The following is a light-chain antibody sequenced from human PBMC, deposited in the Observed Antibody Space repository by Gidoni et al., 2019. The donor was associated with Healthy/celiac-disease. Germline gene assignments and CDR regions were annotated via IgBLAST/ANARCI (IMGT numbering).Light chain of an antibody. J-gene: IGLJ3*02. V-gene: IGLV3-19*01. Sequence: SSELTQDPAVSVALGQTVRITGQGDSLRSYYASWYQQKPGQAPVLVIYGKNNRPSGIPDRFSGSSSGNTASLTITGAQAEDEADYYCNSRDSSGNPWVFGGGTKLTVL. CDR1: SLRSYY. CDR2: GKN. CDR3: NSRDSSGNPWV.